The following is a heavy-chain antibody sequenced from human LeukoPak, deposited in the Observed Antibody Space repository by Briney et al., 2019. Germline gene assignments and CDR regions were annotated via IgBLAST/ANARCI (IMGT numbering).Heavy chain of an antibody. CDR3: ARDWGTAAGTGWFDP. V-gene: IGHV4-4*07. Sequence: PSETLSLTCTVSGGSISSYYWSCIRQPAGKGLEWIGRIYTSGSTNYNPSLKSRVTISVDTSKNQFSLKLSSVTAADTAVYYCARDWGTAAGTGWFDPWGQGTLVTVSS. CDR1: GGSISSYY. D-gene: IGHD6-13*01. J-gene: IGHJ5*02. CDR2: IYTSGST.